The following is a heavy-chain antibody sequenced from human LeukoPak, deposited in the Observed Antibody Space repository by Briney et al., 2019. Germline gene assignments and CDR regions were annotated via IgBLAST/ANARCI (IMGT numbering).Heavy chain of an antibody. CDR1: TLSTNA. D-gene: IGHD5-18*01. Sequence: GGSLRLSCDFTLSTNAMSWIRHTPGKGLVWVSRIKGDGSSTSYADSVKGRFTISRDNAKNTLYLQMSSLRAEDTAVYYCARDGYSFGHDFDYWGQGTLVTVSS. CDR2: IKGDGSST. J-gene: IGHJ4*02. V-gene: IGHV3-74*01. CDR3: ARDGYSFGHDFDY.